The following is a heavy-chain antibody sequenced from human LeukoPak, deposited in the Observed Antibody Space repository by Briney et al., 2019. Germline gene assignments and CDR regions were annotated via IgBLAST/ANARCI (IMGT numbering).Heavy chain of an antibody. J-gene: IGHJ6*02. Sequence: GGSLRLSCAASGFTFSSYGIHWVRQAPGKGLEWVAVVWSDGTNKYYADSVKGRFTISRDNSKNTLSLQTNSLRAEDTAVYYCARQRSSSSEEYLYYYYYGMDVWGQGTTVTVSS. CDR3: ARQRSSSSEEYLYYYYYGMDV. CDR1: GFTFSSYG. D-gene: IGHD6-6*01. CDR2: VWSDGTNK. V-gene: IGHV3-33*01.